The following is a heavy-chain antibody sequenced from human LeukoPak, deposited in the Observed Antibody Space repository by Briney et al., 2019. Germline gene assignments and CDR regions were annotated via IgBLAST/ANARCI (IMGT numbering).Heavy chain of an antibody. CDR2: IWSDGTNR. J-gene: IGHJ4*02. CDR3: AKDARRGFDYSNSLDK. V-gene: IGHV3-33*06. D-gene: IGHD4-11*01. CDR1: GFTFSHYG. Sequence: GGSLRLSCATSGFTFSHYGMHWVRQAPGKGLEWVAVIWSDGTNRYYGDPVKGRFTISRDNFQRTVYLQMNSLRAEDTAVYYCAKDARRGFDYSNSLDKWGQGTLVTVSS.